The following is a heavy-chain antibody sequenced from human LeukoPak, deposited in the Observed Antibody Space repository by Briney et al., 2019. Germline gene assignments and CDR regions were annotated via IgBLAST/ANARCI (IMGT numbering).Heavy chain of an antibody. CDR1: GGTFSSYA. V-gene: IGHV1-18*01. CDR3: ATSHSRVVPAAPALYYGMDV. CDR2: ISAYNGNT. D-gene: IGHD2-2*01. J-gene: IGHJ6*02. Sequence: GASVKVSCKASGGTFSSYAISWVRQAPGQGLEWMGWISAYNGNTNYAQKLQGRVTMTTDTSTSTAYMELRSLRSDDTAVYYCATSHSRVVPAAPALYYGMDVWGQGTTVTVSS.